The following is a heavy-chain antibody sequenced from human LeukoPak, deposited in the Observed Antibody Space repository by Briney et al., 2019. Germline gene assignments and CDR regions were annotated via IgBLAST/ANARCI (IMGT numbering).Heavy chain of an antibody. D-gene: IGHD3-10*01. CDR3: ARVGNYYGSGSYYPFDY. Sequence: GRSLRLSCATSGLTHVDYGLSSVRRAPGRGLEWLCAINYNGAITDYADTVKGPFPITRDNAKNSLYLQMNSLRAEDTAVYYCARVGNYYGSGSYYPFDYWGQGTLVTVSS. CDR2: INYNGAIT. V-gene: IGHV3-20*04. CDR1: GLTHVDYG. J-gene: IGHJ4*02.